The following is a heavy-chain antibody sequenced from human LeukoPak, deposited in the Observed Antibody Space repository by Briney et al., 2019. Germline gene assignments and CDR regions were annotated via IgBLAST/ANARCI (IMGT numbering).Heavy chain of an antibody. CDR1: RFTFSSYW. D-gene: IGHD6-6*01. V-gene: IGHV3-7*01. J-gene: IGHJ6*03. CDR3: ARYAARVINIYYYYYYMDV. Sequence: GGSLRLSCAASRFTFSSYWMTWVRQAPGKGLEWVANIKQDGSEKYYVDSVKGRFTISRDNAKNSLYLQMNSLRAEDTAVYYCARYAARVINIYYYYYYMDVWGKGTTVTVSS. CDR2: IKQDGSEK.